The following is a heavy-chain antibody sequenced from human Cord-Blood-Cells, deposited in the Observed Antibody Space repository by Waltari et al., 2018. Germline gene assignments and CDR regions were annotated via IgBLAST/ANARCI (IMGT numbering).Heavy chain of an antibody. CDR1: GYPLTESS. Sequence: QVQLVQPGAEVTKAGAQVKVSCKVSGYPLTESSMHLVRQSPGKGLEWMGGFDPEDGETIYAQKFQGRVTMTEDTSTDTAYMELSSLRSEDTAVYYWATDRPSGYFDYWGQGTLVTVSS. CDR2: FDPEDGET. V-gene: IGHV1-24*01. CDR3: ATDRPSGYFDY. D-gene: IGHD6-19*01. J-gene: IGHJ4*02.